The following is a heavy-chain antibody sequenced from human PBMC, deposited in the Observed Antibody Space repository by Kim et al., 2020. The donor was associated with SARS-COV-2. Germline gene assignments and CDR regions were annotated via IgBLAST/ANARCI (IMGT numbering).Heavy chain of an antibody. CDR2: ISYDGNNQ. V-gene: IGHV3-30*04. J-gene: IGHJ6*02. D-gene: IGHD2-2*01. CDR1: GFTFSNYA. Sequence: GGSLRLSCAASGFTFSNYAMHWVRQAPGKGLEWVAVISYDGNNQYYVDSVKGRFTISRDNSKNTLYLQMNSLRAEDTAVYYCARDLDDCSRTSCYDYYYFGIDVLGQGTPVTVSS. CDR3: ARDLDDCSRTSCYDYYYFGIDV.